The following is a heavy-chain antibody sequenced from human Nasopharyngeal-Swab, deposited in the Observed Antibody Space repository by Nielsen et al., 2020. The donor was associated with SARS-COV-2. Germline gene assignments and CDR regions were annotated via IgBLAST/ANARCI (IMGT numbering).Heavy chain of an antibody. V-gene: IGHV4-34*01. CDR2: INHSVST. CDR1: GGSFSGYY. CDR3: ARAYDILTGYYADV. D-gene: IGHD3-9*01. J-gene: IGHJ6*02. Sequence: SETLSLTCAVYGGSFSGYYWSWIRPPPGKGLEWIGEINHSVSTNYNPSLKSRVTISVDTSKNQFSLKLSSVTAADTAVYYCARAYDILTGYYADVWGQGTTVTVSS.